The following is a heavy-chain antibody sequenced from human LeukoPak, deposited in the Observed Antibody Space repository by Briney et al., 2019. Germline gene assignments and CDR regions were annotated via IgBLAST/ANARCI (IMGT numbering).Heavy chain of an antibody. CDR3: ARHDGRGGGTMGAFDF. V-gene: IGHV4-39*01. D-gene: IGHD4-23*01. CDR2: IYYGGTI. Sequence: PSETLSLTCTVSGDSISISSYCWGWIRQPPGKGLEWIGSIYYGGTIFYNPPLNSRVTISVDTSKNQFSLQLNSVTAADTAFYYCARHDGRGGGTMGAFDFWGQGSLVTVSS. CDR1: GDSISISSYC. J-gene: IGHJ5*01.